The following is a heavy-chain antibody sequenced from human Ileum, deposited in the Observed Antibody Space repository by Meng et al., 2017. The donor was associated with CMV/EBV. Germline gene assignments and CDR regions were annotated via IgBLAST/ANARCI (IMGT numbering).Heavy chain of an antibody. CDR1: GFTFSSYA. D-gene: IGHD3-9*01. CDR2: ISYDGSNK. J-gene: IGHJ4*02. V-gene: IGHV3-30*04. CDR3: ARASTGYYMPFDY. Sequence: WAASGFTFSSYAMHWVRQAPGKGLEWVAVISYDGSNKYYADSVKGRFTISRDNSKNTLYLQMNSLRAEDTAVYYCARASTGYYMPFDYWGQGTLVTVS.